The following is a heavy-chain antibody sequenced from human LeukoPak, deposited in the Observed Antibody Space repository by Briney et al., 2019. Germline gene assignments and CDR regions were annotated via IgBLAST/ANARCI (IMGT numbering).Heavy chain of an antibody. V-gene: IGHV4-59*05. Sequence: SETLSLTCTVSGGSISSYYWSWIRQPPGKGLEWIGSIYYSGSTYYNPSLKSRVTISVDTSKNQFSLKLSSVTAADTAVYYCARNPSYGSGSYSPPNWFDPWGQGTLVTVSS. CDR1: GGSISSYY. CDR2: IYYSGST. D-gene: IGHD3-10*01. J-gene: IGHJ5*02. CDR3: ARNPSYGSGSYSPPNWFDP.